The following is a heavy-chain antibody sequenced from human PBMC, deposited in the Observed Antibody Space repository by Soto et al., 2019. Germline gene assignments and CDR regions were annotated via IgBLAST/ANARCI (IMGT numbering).Heavy chain of an antibody. CDR3: ARESEDLTSNFDY. CDR2: ISSTTNYI. J-gene: IGHJ4*02. V-gene: IGHV3-21*06. CDR1: GFTFTRYS. Sequence: EVQLVESGGGLVKHGGSLRLSCAASGFTFTRYSMNWVRQAPGTGLEWVSSISSTTNYIYYGDSMKGRFTISRDNAKNSLYLEMNSLRVEDTAVYYCARESEDLTSNFDYCGQGALVTVSS.